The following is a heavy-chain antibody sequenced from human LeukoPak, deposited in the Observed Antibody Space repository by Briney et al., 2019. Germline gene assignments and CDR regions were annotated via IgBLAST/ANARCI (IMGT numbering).Heavy chain of an antibody. D-gene: IGHD3-9*01. J-gene: IGHJ5*02. CDR2: INPHSSDT. CDR3: ARDDILTGPGA. CDR1: GYTFTSYD. Sequence: GASVKVSCKASGYTFTSYDINWVRQAAGQGLEWMGKINPHSSDTDLAQKFQGRVTITTNSSISTAYMELSSLRSEDTAVYYCARDDILTGPGAWGQGTLVTVSS. V-gene: IGHV1-8*03.